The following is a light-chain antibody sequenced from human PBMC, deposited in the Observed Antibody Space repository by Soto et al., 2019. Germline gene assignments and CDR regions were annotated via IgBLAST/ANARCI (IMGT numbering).Light chain of an antibody. Sequence: IQMTQSPSTLSASVGYTFTITCRASQTISVSLAWYRQKPGKAPKLLIYAASTLQSGVPSRFSGSGSGTDFTLTISCLQSEDFATYYCQQYYSYPQITFGQGTRLEIK. CDR1: QTISVS. CDR2: AAS. J-gene: IGKJ5*01. CDR3: QQYYSYPQIT. V-gene: IGKV1-5*01.